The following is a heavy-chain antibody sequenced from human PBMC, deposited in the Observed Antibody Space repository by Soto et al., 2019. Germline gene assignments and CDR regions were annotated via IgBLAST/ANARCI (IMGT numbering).Heavy chain of an antibody. Sequence: GGSLRLSCAASGFTFSSYGMHWVRQAPGKGLEWVAVISYDGSNKYYADSVKGRFTISRDNSKNTLYLQMNSLRAEDTAVYYCAKDDTYYDFWSGSAPKYYYYYYMDVWGKGTTVTVSS. CDR2: ISYDGSNK. D-gene: IGHD3-3*01. CDR1: GFTFSSYG. J-gene: IGHJ6*03. CDR3: AKDDTYYDFWSGSAPKYYYYYYMDV. V-gene: IGHV3-30*18.